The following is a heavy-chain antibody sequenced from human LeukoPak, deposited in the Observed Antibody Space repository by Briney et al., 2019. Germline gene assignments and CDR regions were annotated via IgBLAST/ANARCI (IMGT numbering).Heavy chain of an antibody. V-gene: IGHV3-11*01. CDR2: ISSNGSTR. Sequence: PGGSLRLSCAASGFTFSDYYMSWIRQAPGKGLGWVSYISSNGSTRYYADSVKGRFTISTDNAKNSQYLQMNSLRAEDTAVCFCARRFGVVIIFDYWGQGTLVTVS. CDR1: GFTFSDYY. CDR3: ARRFGVVIIFDY. D-gene: IGHD3-3*01. J-gene: IGHJ4*02.